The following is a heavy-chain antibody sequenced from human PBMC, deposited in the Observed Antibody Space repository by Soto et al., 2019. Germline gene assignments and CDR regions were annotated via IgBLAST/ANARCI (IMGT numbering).Heavy chain of an antibody. Sequence: GGSLRLSCAASGFTFSSYSMNWVRQAPGKGLEWVSSISSSSSYIYYADSVKGRFTISRDNAKNSLYLQMNSLRAEDTAVYYCARAGVSDYGDYLQFYYYYYMDVWGKGTTVTVSS. CDR3: ARAGVSDYGDYLQFYYYYYMDV. V-gene: IGHV3-21*01. CDR1: GFTFSSYS. J-gene: IGHJ6*03. CDR2: ISSSSSYI. D-gene: IGHD4-17*01.